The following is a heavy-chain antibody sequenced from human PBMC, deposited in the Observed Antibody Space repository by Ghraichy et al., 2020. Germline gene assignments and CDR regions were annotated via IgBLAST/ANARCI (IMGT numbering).Heavy chain of an antibody. CDR2: ISYDGSNK. V-gene: IGHV3-30-3*01. CDR3: AREEAYFDVGGGMDV. Sequence: GGSLRLSCAASGFTFSSYAMHWVRQAPGKGLEWVAVISYDGSNKYYADSVKGRFTISRDNSKNTLYLQMNSLRAEDTAVYYCAREEAYFDVGGGMDVWGQGTTVTVSS. CDR1: GFTFSSYA. D-gene: IGHD3-9*01. J-gene: IGHJ6*02.